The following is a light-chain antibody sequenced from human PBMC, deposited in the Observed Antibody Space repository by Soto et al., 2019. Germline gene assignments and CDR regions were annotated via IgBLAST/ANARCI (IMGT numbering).Light chain of an antibody. J-gene: IGLJ2*01. V-gene: IGLV1-51*01. CDR2: DNN. CDR3: GTWDNSLSAGV. CDR1: SSNIGNNY. Sequence: QSALTQPPSVSAAPGQKVTISCSGSSSNIGNNYVSWYQHLPGTAPKLLIYDNNKRPSGIPDRFSGSKSGTSATLGITGLQTGDEADYYCGTWDNSLSAGVFGGGTQLTVL.